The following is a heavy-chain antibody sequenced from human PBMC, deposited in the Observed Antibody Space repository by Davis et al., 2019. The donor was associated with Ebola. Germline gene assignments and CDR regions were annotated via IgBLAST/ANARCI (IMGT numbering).Heavy chain of an antibody. CDR3: ARTSIVGTTTTASDI. V-gene: IGHV1-46*01. CDR2: INPNDGRT. D-gene: IGHD1-26*01. Sequence: AASVKVSCKASGYTFTSYYMHWVRQAPGQGLEWMGMINPNDGRTIYAQKFQGRVTVTRDTSTTTVYMDLSSLRSDDTAVYFCARTSIVGTTTTASDIWGQGTMVTVSS. CDR1: GYTFTSYY. J-gene: IGHJ3*02.